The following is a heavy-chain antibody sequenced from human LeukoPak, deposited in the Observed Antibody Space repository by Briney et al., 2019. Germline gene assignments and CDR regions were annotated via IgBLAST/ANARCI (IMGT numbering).Heavy chain of an antibody. Sequence: GSLRLSCAASGFTFSSYEMNWVRQAPGKGLEWVSYISTSGSPIYYGNSVKGRFTISRDNAKNSLYLQMNSLRAEDTALYYCARRGFYDTSGYLFDHWGQGTLGTVSS. CDR2: ISTSGSPI. J-gene: IGHJ4*02. CDR1: GFTFSSYE. CDR3: ARRGFYDTSGYLFDH. V-gene: IGHV3-48*03. D-gene: IGHD3-22*01.